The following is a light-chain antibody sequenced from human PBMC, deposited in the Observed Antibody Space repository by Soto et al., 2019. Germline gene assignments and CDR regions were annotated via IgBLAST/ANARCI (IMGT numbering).Light chain of an antibody. V-gene: IGKV1-13*02. CDR2: DAS. J-gene: IGKJ5*01. Sequence: IQLTQSPSSLSASIRDAVTITCRASHGISTGLAWYQQKTWAPPKLLIYDASNFQRGVPSRFSGSGSGTHFILTISNLQPEDFATYYCQQFNSLFGQGTRLEIK. CDR3: QQFNSL. CDR1: HGISTG.